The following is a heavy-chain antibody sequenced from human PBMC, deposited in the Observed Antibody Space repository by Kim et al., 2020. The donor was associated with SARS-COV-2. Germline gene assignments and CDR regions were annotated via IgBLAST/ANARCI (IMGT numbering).Heavy chain of an antibody. D-gene: IGHD5-12*01. CDR1: GFTLSSYA. CDR3: ARDGYNWIAFDI. V-gene: IGHV3-23*01. J-gene: IGHJ3*02. Sequence: GGSLRLSCTASGFTLSSYAMHWVRQAPGKGLEWVSGITGTGGNTYYPDSVKGRFSVSRDNSKNTLYLQLNSLRADDTAKYFCARDGYNWIAFDIWGQGQWSPSLQ. CDR2: ITGTGGNT.